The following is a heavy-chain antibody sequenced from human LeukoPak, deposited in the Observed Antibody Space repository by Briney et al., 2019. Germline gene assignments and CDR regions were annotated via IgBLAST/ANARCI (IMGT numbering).Heavy chain of an antibody. CDR1: GGSFSGYY. CDR2: INHSGST. Sequence: PSETLSLTCAVYGGSFSGYYWSWIRQPPGKGLEWIGEINHSGSTNYNPSLKSRVTISVDTSKNQFSLKLSSVTAADTAVYYCARALWFDPWSQGTLVTVSS. V-gene: IGHV4-34*01. CDR3: ARALWFDP. J-gene: IGHJ5*02.